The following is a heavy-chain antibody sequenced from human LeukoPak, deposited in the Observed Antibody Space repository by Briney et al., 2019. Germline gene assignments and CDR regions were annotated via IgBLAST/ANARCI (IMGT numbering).Heavy chain of an antibody. CDR3: AKAPRGYSNYVNNWFDP. D-gene: IGHD4-11*01. CDR2: ISGSGGST. CDR1: GFTFSSYA. Sequence: GGSLRLSCAASGFTFSSYAMSWVRQAPGKGLEWVSAISGSGGSTYYADSVKGRFTISRDNSKNTLYLQMNSLRAEDTAVYYCAKAPRGYSNYVNNWFDPWGQGTLVTVSS. V-gene: IGHV3-23*01. J-gene: IGHJ5*02.